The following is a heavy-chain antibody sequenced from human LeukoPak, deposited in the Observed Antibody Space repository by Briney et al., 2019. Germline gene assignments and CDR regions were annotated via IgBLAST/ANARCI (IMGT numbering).Heavy chain of an antibody. V-gene: IGHV3-23*01. J-gene: IGHJ4*02. CDR3: AKPENYYDSSKGDY. CDR2: ISGSGGST. CDR1: GFTFSSYA. D-gene: IGHD3-22*01. Sequence: SGGSLRLSCAASGFTFSSYAMSWVRQAPGKGLEWVSAISGSGGSTYYADSVKGRFTISRDNSKNTLYLQMNSLRAEDTAVYYCAKPENYYDSSKGDYWGQGTLVTVSS.